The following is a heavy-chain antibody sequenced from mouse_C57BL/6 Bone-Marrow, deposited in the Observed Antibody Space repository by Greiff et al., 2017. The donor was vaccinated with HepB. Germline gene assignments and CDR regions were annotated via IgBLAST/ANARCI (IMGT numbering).Heavy chain of an antibody. CDR3: AREGITTVDYYAMDY. Sequence: EVQLQQSGPELVKPGASVKISCKASGYSFTGYYMNWVKQSPEKSLEWIGEINPSTGGTTYNQKFKAKATLTVDKSSSTAYMQLKSLTSEDSAVYYGAREGITTVDYYAMDYWGQGTSVTVSS. J-gene: IGHJ4*01. V-gene: IGHV1-42*01. CDR2: INPSTGGT. CDR1: GYSFTGYY. D-gene: IGHD1-1*01.